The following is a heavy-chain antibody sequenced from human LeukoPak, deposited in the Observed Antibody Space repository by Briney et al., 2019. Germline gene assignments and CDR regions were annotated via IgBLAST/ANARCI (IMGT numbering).Heavy chain of an antibody. D-gene: IGHD3-22*01. CDR3: ARAPHYYDSSGYYYVLDY. CDR2: IYTSGST. V-gene: IGHV4-4*07. CDR1: GGSISSYY. J-gene: IGHJ4*02. Sequence: SETLSLTCTVSGGSISSYYWSWIRQPAGKGLEWIGRIYTSGSTNYNPSLKSRVTMSVDTSKNQFSLKLSSVTAADTAVYYCARAPHYYDSSGYYYVLDYWGQGTLVTVSS.